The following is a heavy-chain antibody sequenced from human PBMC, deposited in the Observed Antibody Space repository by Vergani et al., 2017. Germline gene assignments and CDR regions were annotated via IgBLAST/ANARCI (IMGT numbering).Heavy chain of an antibody. J-gene: IGHJ2*01. V-gene: IGHV5-51*01. CDR1: GYSFTSYW. CDR2: IYPGDSDT. D-gene: IGHD6-13*01. Sequence: EVQLVQSGAEVKTPGESLKISCKGSGYSFTSYWIGWVRQMPGKGLEWMGSIYPGDSDTRYSPSFQGQVTISADKSISTAYLQWSSLKASDTAMYYCARHGIAAAGPWYFDLWGRGTLVTVSS. CDR3: ARHGIAAAGPWYFDL.